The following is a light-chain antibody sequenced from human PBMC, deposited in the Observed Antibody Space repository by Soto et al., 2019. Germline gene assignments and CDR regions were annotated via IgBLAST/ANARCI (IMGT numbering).Light chain of an antibody. CDR2: SNN. V-gene: IGLV1-44*01. CDR3: AAWDDSLNGPV. J-gene: IGLJ1*01. Sequence: QSVLPQPPSASGTPGQRVTISCSGSSSNIGSNTANWYQQLPGTAPKLLIYSNNQRPSGVPDRFSGSKSGTSASLAISGLQSEDEADYYCAAWDDSLNGPVFGTGTKVTVL. CDR1: SSNIGSNT.